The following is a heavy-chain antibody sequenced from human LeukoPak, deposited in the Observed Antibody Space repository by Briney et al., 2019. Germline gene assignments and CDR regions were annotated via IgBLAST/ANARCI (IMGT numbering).Heavy chain of an antibody. Sequence: GGSLRLSCAASGLTFSNAWMSWVRQAPGKGLEWVGRIKSKTDGGTTDYAAPVKGRFTISRDDSKNTLYLQMNSLKTEDTAVYYCTRRYFDWLFPDAFDIWGQGTMVTVSS. CDR1: GLTFSNAW. CDR3: TRRYFDWLFPDAFDI. D-gene: IGHD3-9*01. V-gene: IGHV3-15*01. J-gene: IGHJ3*02. CDR2: IKSKTDGGTT.